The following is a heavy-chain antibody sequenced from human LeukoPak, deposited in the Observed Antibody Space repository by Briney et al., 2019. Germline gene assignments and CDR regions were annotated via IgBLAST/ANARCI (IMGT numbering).Heavy chain of an antibody. CDR2: IWYDGSNK. CDR3: AKALLRYFDWLTTPFDY. J-gene: IGHJ4*02. D-gene: IGHD3-9*01. CDR1: GFTFSSYG. Sequence: GGSLRLSCAASGFTFSSYGMHWVRQAPGKGLEWVAVIWYDGSNKYYADSVKGRFTISRDNSKNTLYLQMNSLRAEDTAVYYCAKALLRYFDWLTTPFDYWGQGTLVTVSS. V-gene: IGHV3-30*02.